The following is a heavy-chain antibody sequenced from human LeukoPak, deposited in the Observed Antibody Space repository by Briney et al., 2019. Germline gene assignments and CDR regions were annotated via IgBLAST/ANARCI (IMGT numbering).Heavy chain of an antibody. Sequence: SVKVSCKASGGTFSSYAISWVRQAPGQGLEWMGGIIPIFGTANYAQKFQGRVTITTDESTSTAYMELSSLRSEDTAVYYCARPLTDYGSYDFWSGPTLSPNWFDPWGQGTLVTVSS. CDR2: IIPIFGTA. CDR3: ARPLTDYGSYDFWSGPTLSPNWFDP. CDR1: GGTFSSYA. J-gene: IGHJ5*02. V-gene: IGHV1-69*05. D-gene: IGHD3-3*01.